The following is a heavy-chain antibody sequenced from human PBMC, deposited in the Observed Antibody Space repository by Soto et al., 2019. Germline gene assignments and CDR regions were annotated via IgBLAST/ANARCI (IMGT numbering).Heavy chain of an antibody. J-gene: IGHJ4*02. V-gene: IGHV1-3*01. CDR2: INAGNGNT. D-gene: IGHD3-22*01. CDR3: ARGDYYDIHDY. Sequence: QVQLVQSGAEVKKPGASVKVSCKASGYTFTSYAMHWVRQAPGQRLEWMGWINAGNGNTKYSPKFQGRGTITGSTAASTAYRALRSLMCAEKGVYHCARGDYYDIHDYWGQETRVTVSS. CDR1: GYTFTSYA.